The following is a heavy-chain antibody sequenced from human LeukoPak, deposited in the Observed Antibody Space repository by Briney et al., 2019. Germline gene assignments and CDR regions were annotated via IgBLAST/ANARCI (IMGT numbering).Heavy chain of an antibody. D-gene: IGHD1-14*01. CDR1: GFTFSSFE. CDR2: ISDSGNTI. V-gene: IGHV3-48*03. CDR3: VREGVNPETWFDP. Sequence: PGGSLRLSCAASGFTFSSFEMHWVRQAPGKGLEWVSYISDSGNTIVYADSVKGRFTISRDNAENSLYLQINSLRAEDTAVYFCVREGVNPETWFDPWGQGTLVTVSS. J-gene: IGHJ5*02.